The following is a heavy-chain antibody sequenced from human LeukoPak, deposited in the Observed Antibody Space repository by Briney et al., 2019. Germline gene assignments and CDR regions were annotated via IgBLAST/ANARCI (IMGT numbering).Heavy chain of an antibody. CDR3: ARFGAKSSGWLSYFDY. V-gene: IGHV4-39*01. D-gene: IGHD6-19*01. Sequence: PSETLSLTCTVSGGSISSSSYYWGWIRQPPGKGLEWIGSIYYSGSTYYNPSLKSRVTISVDTSKNQFSLKLSSVTAADTAVYYCARFGAKSSGWLSYFDYWGQGTLVTVSS. CDR2: IYYSGST. J-gene: IGHJ4*02. CDR1: GGSISSSSYY.